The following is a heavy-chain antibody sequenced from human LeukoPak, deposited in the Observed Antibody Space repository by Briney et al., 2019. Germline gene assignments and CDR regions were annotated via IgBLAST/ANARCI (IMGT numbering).Heavy chain of an antibody. CDR1: GFTISSYW. Sequence: GGSLRLSCAAPGFTISSYWMSWVRQAPGKGLEWLANIKQDGSEKYYVDSVKGRFTISRDNADNSMYLQMNSLRAEDTAVYYCARDESTMVRTPDYWGQGTRVTVSS. CDR3: ARDESTMVRTPDY. V-gene: IGHV3-7*01. D-gene: IGHD3-10*01. J-gene: IGHJ4*02. CDR2: IKQDGSEK.